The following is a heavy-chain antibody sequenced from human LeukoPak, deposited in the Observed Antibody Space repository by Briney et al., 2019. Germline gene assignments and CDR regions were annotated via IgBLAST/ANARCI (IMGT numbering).Heavy chain of an antibody. CDR1: GGTFSSYS. Sequence: SVKVSCKGSGGTFSSYSISWVRQAPGQGLEWMGGIIPAFGTAHYAQKFQGRVTFTTDESTTTAYMELRSLRSEDTAVYYCSSEGKYDSSGYSRYNYYYMDVWGKGTAVTVSS. CDR3: SSEGKYDSSGYSRYNYYYMDV. V-gene: IGHV1-69*05. D-gene: IGHD3-22*01. J-gene: IGHJ6*03. CDR2: IIPAFGTA.